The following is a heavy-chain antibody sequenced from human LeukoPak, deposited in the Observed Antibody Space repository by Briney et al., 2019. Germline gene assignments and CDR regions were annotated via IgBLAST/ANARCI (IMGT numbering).Heavy chain of an antibody. CDR3: ARSDTTCYYVDY. J-gene: IGHJ4*02. CDR2: VYHSGSA. Sequence: SETLSLTCTVSGGSISSSSYYWGWIRQPPGKGLEWIGSVYHSGSAYYNPSLKSRVTISVDTFKNQFSLKLSSVTAADTAVYYCARSDTTCYYVDYWGQGTLVTVSS. V-gene: IGHV4-39*07. D-gene: IGHD2-2*01. CDR1: GGSISSSSYY.